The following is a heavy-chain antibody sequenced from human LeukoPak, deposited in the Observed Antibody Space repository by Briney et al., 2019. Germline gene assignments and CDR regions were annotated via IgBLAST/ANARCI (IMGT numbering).Heavy chain of an antibody. Sequence: GGSLRLSRAASGFTFSSYAMSWVRQAPGKGLEWVSAISGSGGSTYYADSVKGRFTISRDNSKNTLYLQMNSLRAEDTAVYYCARDISSKGALFDYWGQGTLVTVSS. V-gene: IGHV3-23*01. CDR3: ARDISSKGALFDY. CDR1: GFTFSSYA. CDR2: ISGSGGST. J-gene: IGHJ4*02. D-gene: IGHD2-2*01.